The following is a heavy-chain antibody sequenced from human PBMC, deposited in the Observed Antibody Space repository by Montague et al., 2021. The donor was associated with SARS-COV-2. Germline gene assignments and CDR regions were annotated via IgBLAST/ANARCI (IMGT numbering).Heavy chain of an antibody. J-gene: IGHJ4*02. CDR1: GSSVRSYY. CDR3: ARENTVTTFGGPYYIDS. CDR2: IYDGGST. Sequence: SETLSLTCIVSGSSVRSYYWSWIRQPPGKGLEWIGYIYDGGSTNYNPSXXSRVTISVDTPKNQFSLKLSSVTTADTAVYYCARENTVTTFGGPYYIDSWGQGTLVTVSA. D-gene: IGHD4-17*01. V-gene: IGHV4-59*02.